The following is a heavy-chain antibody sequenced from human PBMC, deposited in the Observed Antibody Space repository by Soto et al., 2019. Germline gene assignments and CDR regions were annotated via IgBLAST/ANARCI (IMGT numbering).Heavy chain of an antibody. Sequence: EVQLVESGGGLVQPGGSLRLSCAASGFTFSSYSMNWVRQAPGKGLEWVSYISSSSSTIYYADSVKGRFTISRDNAKNSLYLQMNSLRDEDTAVYYCARDNRLGYSSGYYYFGYWGQGTLVTVSS. D-gene: IGHD3-22*01. CDR2: ISSSSSTI. V-gene: IGHV3-48*02. J-gene: IGHJ4*02. CDR1: GFTFSSYS. CDR3: ARDNRLGYSSGYYYFGY.